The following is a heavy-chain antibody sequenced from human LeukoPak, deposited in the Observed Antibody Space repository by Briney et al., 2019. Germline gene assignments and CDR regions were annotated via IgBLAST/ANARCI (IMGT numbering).Heavy chain of an antibody. V-gene: IGHV1-69*04. Sequence: ASVKVSCKASRGTFSSYAISWVRQAPGQGLEWMGRIIPILGIANYAQKFQGRVTITADKSTSTAYMELSSLRSEDTAVYYCARPTYSSSSIGAFDIWGQGTMVTVSS. CDR2: IIPILGIA. CDR1: RGTFSSYA. J-gene: IGHJ3*02. CDR3: ARPTYSSSSIGAFDI. D-gene: IGHD6-6*01.